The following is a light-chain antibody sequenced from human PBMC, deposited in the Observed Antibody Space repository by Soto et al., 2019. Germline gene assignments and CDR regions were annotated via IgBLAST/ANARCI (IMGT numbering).Light chain of an antibody. V-gene: IGLV2-14*01. CDR2: EVS. CDR3: SSYTSSRTLV. J-gene: IGLJ2*01. Sequence: QSALTQPASVSGSPGQSITISCTGTSSDVGGYNYVSWYQQNPGKAPKLMIYEVSNRPSGVSNRFSGSKSGNTASLTISGLQAEDEADYYCSSYTSSRTLVFGGGTKLTVL. CDR1: SSDVGGYNY.